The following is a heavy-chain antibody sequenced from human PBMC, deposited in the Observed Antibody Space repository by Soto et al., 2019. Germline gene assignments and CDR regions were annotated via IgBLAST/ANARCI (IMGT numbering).Heavy chain of an antibody. V-gene: IGHV1-3*01. Sequence: ASVKVSCKVSGYTFTINWVRQAPGQMLELMGWINAGNGNTKYSQNFQGRVTITSNTSASTAYMELSSLRSEDTAVYYCARVPLGYCSSPSCPGWFAPGGKGTLVTVSP. J-gene: IGHJ5*02. CDR2: INAGNGNT. CDR3: ARVPLGYCSSPSCPGWFAP. CDR1: GYTFTIN. D-gene: IGHD2-2*01.